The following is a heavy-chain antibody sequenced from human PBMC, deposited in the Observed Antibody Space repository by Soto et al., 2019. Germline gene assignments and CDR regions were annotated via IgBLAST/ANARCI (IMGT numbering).Heavy chain of an antibody. CDR3: AREKYDSSGRNWFNP. CDR1: GGSISSGDYY. D-gene: IGHD3-22*01. Sequence: SETLSLTCTVSGGSISSGDYYWSWIRQPPGKGLEWIGYIYYSGSTYYNPSLKSRVTISVDTSKNQFSLKLSSVTAADTAVYYCAREKYDSSGRNWFNPWGQGTLVTVSS. J-gene: IGHJ5*02. CDR2: IYYSGST. V-gene: IGHV4-30-4*01.